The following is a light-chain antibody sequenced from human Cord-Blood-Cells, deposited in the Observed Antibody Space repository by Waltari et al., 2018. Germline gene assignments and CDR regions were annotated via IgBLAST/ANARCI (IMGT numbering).Light chain of an antibody. V-gene: IGKV1-33*01. J-gene: IGKJ5*01. CDR2: DAS. CDR1: QDISNY. Sequence: DIQITQSPYSLPASVADRVTITCQASQDISNYLNWYQQKPGKAPKLLIYDASNLEKGVPSRFSGSGSGTDFTFTISSLQPEDIATYYCQQYDNLPITFGQGTRLEIK. CDR3: QQYDNLPIT.